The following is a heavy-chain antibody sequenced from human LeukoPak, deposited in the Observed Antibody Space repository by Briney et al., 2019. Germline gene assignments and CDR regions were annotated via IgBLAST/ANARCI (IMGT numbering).Heavy chain of an antibody. V-gene: IGHV1-69*05. CDR2: IIPIFGTA. J-gene: IGHJ4*02. Sequence: SVKVSCKASGGTFSSYAISWVRQAPGQGLEWMGRIIPIFGTANYARKFQGRVTITTDESTSTAYMELSSLRSEDTAVYYCARSNYGVRALPIWGQGTLVTVSS. CDR3: ARSNYGVRALPI. D-gene: IGHD3-10*01. CDR1: GGTFSSYA.